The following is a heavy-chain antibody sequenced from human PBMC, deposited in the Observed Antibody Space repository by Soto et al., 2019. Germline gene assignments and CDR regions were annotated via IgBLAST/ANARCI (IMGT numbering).Heavy chain of an antibody. CDR2: IYYSGST. V-gene: IGHV4-31*02. Sequence: PLRLTWTVAYGTLSSRGYYWSWNRQHPGKGLEWIGYIYYSGSTYYNPSLKSRVTISVDRSKNQFSLKLSSVTAADTAVYYCARSIDPWGQGTLVTVSS. J-gene: IGHJ5*02. CDR1: YGTLSSRGYY. CDR3: ARSIDP.